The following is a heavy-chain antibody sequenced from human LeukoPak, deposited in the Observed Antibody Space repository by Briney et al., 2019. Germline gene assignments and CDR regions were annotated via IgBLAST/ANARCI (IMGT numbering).Heavy chain of an antibody. Sequence: SETLSLTCDVSGGSISSGLYSWSWIRQLLGKGLEWIGYIYHTGSTYYNPSLKSRVTISVDTSKNQFSLRLSSVTAADTAVYYCARLQYCSGTSCYWFDPWGQGTLVTVSS. CDR1: GGSISSGLYS. CDR3: ARLQYCSGTSCYWFDP. J-gene: IGHJ5*02. CDR2: IYHTGST. V-gene: IGHV4-30-2*01. D-gene: IGHD2-2*01.